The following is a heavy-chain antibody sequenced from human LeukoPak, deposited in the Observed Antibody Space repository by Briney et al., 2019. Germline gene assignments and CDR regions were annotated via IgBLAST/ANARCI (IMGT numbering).Heavy chain of an antibody. V-gene: IGHV3-30*04. D-gene: IGHD6-19*01. J-gene: IGHJ4*02. Sequence: PGGSLRLSCAASGFTFSSYAMHWVRQAPGKGLEWVAVISYDGSNKYYADSVKGRFTISRDNSKNTLYLQMNSLRAEDTAVYYCARVSAAAAGIAEAGTFDYWGQGTLVTVSS. CDR2: ISYDGSNK. CDR3: ARVSAAAAGIAEAGTFDY. CDR1: GFTFSSYA.